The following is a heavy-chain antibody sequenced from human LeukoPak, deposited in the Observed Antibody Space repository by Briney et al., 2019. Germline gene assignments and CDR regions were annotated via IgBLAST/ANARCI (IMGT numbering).Heavy chain of an antibody. CDR3: ARAGAVPAGYNWFDP. Sequence: ASVKVSCKASGGTFSSYAISLVRQAPGQGLEWMGGIIPIFGTANYAQKFQGRVTITADESTSTAYMELSSLRSEDTAVYYCARAGAVPAGYNWFDPWGHGTLFTVSS. CDR1: GGTFSSYA. D-gene: IGHD2-2*01. CDR2: IIPIFGTA. J-gene: IGHJ5*02. V-gene: IGHV1-69*13.